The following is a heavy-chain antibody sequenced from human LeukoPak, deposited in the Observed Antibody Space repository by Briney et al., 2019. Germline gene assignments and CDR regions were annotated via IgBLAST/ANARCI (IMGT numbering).Heavy chain of an antibody. CDR1: GGSISSGGYY. V-gene: IGHV4-31*11. CDR2: IYYSGST. J-gene: IGHJ2*01. D-gene: IGHD6-6*01. CDR3: AASIAAPFDL. Sequence: SGTLSLTCVASGGSISSGGYYWSWIRQHPGKGLEWIGYIYYSGSTYYNPSLKSRVTISVDTSKNQFSLKLSSVTAADTAVYYCAASIAAPFDLWGRGTLVTVSS.